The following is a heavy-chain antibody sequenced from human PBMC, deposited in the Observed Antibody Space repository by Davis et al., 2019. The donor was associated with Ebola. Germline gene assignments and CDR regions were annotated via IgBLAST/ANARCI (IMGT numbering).Heavy chain of an antibody. CDR2: IYYSGST. V-gene: IGHV4-61*08. CDR1: GGSISSGGYY. D-gene: IGHD3-22*01. Sequence: PSETLSLTCTVSGGSISSGGYYWSWILQPPGKGLEWIGYIYYSGSTNYNPSLKSPVTISVDTSKNQFSLKLSSVTAADTAVYYCARVGGSSWYSDSSGSTSYYYGMDVWGKGTTVTVSS. J-gene: IGHJ6*04. CDR3: ARVGGSSWYSDSSGSTSYYYGMDV.